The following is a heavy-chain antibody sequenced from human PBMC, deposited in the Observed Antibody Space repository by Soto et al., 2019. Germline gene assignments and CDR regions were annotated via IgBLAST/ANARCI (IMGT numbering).Heavy chain of an antibody. Sequence: PGGSLRLSCAASGFTFSSYAMIWVRQAPGKGLEWVSAISGSGGSTYYADSVKGRFTISRDNSKNTLYLQMNSLRAEDTAVYYCAKDEVGAVSYYYYGMDVWGQGTTVTVSS. J-gene: IGHJ6*02. CDR2: ISGSGGST. D-gene: IGHD1-26*01. CDR3: AKDEVGAVSYYYYGMDV. V-gene: IGHV3-23*01. CDR1: GFTFSSYA.